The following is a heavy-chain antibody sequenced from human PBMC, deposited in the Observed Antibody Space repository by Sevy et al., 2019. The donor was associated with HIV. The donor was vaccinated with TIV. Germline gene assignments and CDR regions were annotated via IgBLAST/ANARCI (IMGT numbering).Heavy chain of an antibody. CDR2: ITFSSNYI. V-gene: IGHV3-21*01. D-gene: IGHD3-10*01. CDR1: GVTISNYA. J-gene: IGHJ3*02. Sequence: GGSLRLSCATSGVTISNYAMNWVRQAPGKGLEWVSSITFSSNYIYYADSVKGRFTISRDNAKKSLFLQMNSLRAEDTAVYYCARPYGSGSWEAFDIWGQGTMVTVSS. CDR3: ARPYGSGSWEAFDI.